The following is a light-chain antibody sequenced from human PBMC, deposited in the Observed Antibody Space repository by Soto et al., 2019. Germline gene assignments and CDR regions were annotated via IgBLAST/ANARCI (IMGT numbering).Light chain of an antibody. Sequence: LTQSPCTLSLSQGETATLSCRAGQTVNSGYLAWFQQRPGQAPKLLIYATSSRASGVPYRFSGSGSGTEFTLTISSLQSEDFATYYCQQYNSYPRTFGQGTKVDI. J-gene: IGKJ1*01. CDR2: ATS. V-gene: IGKV3-20*01. CDR3: QQYNSYPRT. CDR1: QTVNSGY.